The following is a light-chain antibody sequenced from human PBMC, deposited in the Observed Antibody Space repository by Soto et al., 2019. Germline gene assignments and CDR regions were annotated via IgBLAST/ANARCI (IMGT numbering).Light chain of an antibody. V-gene: IGKV3-11*01. CDR3: QQRSTWPPLYS. CDR2: DTS. J-gene: IGKJ2*01. CDR1: RTVTNY. Sequence: PGERATLSCRASRTVTNYLAWFQQKPGQAPRLLIYDTSNRATGVAARFSGSGSGTDFTLTISSLEPEDVAVYYCQQRSTWPPLYSFGQGTKLEIK.